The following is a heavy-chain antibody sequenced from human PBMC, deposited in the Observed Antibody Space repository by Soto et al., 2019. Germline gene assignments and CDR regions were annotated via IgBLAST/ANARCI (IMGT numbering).Heavy chain of an antibody. Sequence: ASVKVSCKASGYTFTSYDINWVRQATGQGLEWMGWMNPNSGNTGYAQKFQGRVTMTRNTSISTAYMELSSLRSEDTAAYYCARALESTYYDFWSSYYNAFDIWGQGTMVTVSS. D-gene: IGHD3-3*01. CDR3: ARALESTYYDFWSSYYNAFDI. V-gene: IGHV1-8*01. CDR1: GYTFTSYD. CDR2: MNPNSGNT. J-gene: IGHJ3*02.